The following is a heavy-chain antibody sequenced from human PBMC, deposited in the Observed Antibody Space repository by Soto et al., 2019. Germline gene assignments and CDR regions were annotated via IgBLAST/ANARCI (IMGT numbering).Heavy chain of an antibody. CDR2: MNPNSGNT. CDR3: ARASTFLGYCSSTSCYSFAY. Sequence: ASVKVSCKASGYTFTSYDINWVRQATGQGLEWMGWMNPNSGNTGYAQKFQGRVTMTRNTSISTAYMELSSLRSEDTAVYYCARASTFLGYCSSTSCYSFAYWGQGTLVTVSS. CDR1: GYTFTSYD. V-gene: IGHV1-8*01. J-gene: IGHJ4*02. D-gene: IGHD2-2*01.